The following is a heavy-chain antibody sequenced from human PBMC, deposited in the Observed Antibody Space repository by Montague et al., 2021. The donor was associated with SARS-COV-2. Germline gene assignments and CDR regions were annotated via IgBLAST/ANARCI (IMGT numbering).Heavy chain of an antibody. J-gene: IGHJ4*02. V-gene: IGHV3-66*01. CDR3: ARNLGSGWAFFDY. CDR2: IYSGGST. Sequence: SLRLSCAASGFTVSSNYMSWVRQAPGKGLEWVSVIYSGGSTYYADSVKGRFTISRDNAKNSLYLQMNSLRAEDTAVYYCARNLGSGWAFFDYWGQGTLVTVSS. CDR1: GFTVSSNY. D-gene: IGHD6-19*01.